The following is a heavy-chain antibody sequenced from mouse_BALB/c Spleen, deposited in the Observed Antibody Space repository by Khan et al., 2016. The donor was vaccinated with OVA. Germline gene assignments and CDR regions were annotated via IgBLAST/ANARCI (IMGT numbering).Heavy chain of an antibody. Sequence: QVQLQQSGAELVKAGASVKMSCKASGYTFTSYWMHWVKQRLGQGLEWFAETNPTNGRTYYNEKFKSKATLTVDKSSSTAYMLLSGPTFEDSAVINWERIKKIVATYFDYWGQGTTLTVSS. CDR2: TNPTNGRT. CDR1: GYTFTSYW. CDR3: ERIKKIVATYFDY. D-gene: IGHD1-1*01. J-gene: IGHJ2*01. V-gene: IGHV1S81*02.